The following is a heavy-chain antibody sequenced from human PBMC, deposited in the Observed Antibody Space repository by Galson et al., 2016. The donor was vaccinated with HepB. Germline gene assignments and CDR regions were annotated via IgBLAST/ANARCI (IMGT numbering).Heavy chain of an antibody. V-gene: IGHV3-64*01. CDR1: GFTLTPYA. Sequence: SLRLSCAASGFTLTPYAMHWVRQAPGKAPEYVSAISNDGRLTFYANSVKGRFTISRDNSKSTLFLQMGSLRNEDTAIYYCARQLPNGTGEWFFDLWGRGTLVTVSS. J-gene: IGHJ2*01. CDR3: ARQLPNGTGEWFFDL. D-gene: IGHD7-27*01. CDR2: ISNDGRLT.